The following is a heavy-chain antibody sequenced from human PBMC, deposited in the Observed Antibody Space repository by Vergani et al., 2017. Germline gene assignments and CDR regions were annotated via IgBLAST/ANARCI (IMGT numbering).Heavy chain of an antibody. CDR1: GFTFDDYA. V-gene: IGHV3-9*03. CDR2: INWNSDSI. CDR3: AKGTMVRGPYTGGDAFDI. D-gene: IGHD3-10*01. Sequence: EVQLVESGGGLVQPGRSLRLSCAASGFTFDDYAMHWVRQAPGKGLEWVSGINWNSDSIAYADSVKGRFTISRDNAKNSLYLQMNSLRAEDMALYYCAKGTMVRGPYTGGDAFDIWGQGTMVTVSS. J-gene: IGHJ3*02.